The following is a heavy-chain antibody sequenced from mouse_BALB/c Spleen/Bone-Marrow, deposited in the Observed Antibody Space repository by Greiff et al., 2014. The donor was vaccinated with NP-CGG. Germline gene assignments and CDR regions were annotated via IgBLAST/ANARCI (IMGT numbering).Heavy chain of an antibody. Sequence: EVQLQQSGAELVKPGASVRLSCTASGFNIKDIYIHWMKQRPEQGLEWIGRIDPANGYTKFDPKFQDKATITADTSSNTANLQLXXXXSEDTAVYYCASSGTGGYFDCWGQGTTLTVSS. D-gene: IGHD3-3*01. CDR1: GFNIKDIY. CDR2: IDPANGYT. V-gene: IGHV14-3*02. CDR3: ASSGTGGYFDC. J-gene: IGHJ2*01.